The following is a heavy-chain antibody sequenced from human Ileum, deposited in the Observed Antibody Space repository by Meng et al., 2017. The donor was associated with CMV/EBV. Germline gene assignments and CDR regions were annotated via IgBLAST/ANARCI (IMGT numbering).Heavy chain of an antibody. CDR2: IHISGAT. V-gene: IGHV4-61*02. J-gene: IGHJ4*02. CDR3: AREMSRTGFFDY. D-gene: IGHD1-1*01. CDR1: GGSIGSGDYY. Sequence: VQLQEAGPGVVEPSACLSLTCTVSGGSIGSGDYYWSWIRPPAWKGLEWIGRIHISGATNYNPSLKSRVTMSVDTSKNQFSLKVRSVTAADTAVYYCAREMSRTGFFDYWGQGNLVTVSS.